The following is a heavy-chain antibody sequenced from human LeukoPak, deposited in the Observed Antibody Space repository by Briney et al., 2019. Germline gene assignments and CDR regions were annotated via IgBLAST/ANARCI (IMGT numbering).Heavy chain of an antibody. CDR3: ARHAAHRNFDY. CDR1: GGSISSYY. D-gene: IGHD6-25*01. CDR2: ISDIGSI. Sequence: SETLSLTCTVSGGSISSYYWSWIRQPPGKGLEWIAYISDIGSINYNPSLKSRVTISLETSKNQFSLKLSSVAAADTAVYYCARHAAHRNFDYWGQGTLVTVSS. J-gene: IGHJ4*02. V-gene: IGHV4-59*08.